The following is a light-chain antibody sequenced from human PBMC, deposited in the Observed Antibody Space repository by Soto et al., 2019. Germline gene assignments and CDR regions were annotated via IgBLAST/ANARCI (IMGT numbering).Light chain of an antibody. CDR2: EDN. Sequence: FMLTQPHSVSESPGKTVIISCTRSSGSIASNYVQWYQQRPGSSPTTVIYEDNQRPSGVPDRFSGSIDSSSNSASLTISGLETEDEADYYCQSYDATNQVSGGGTKLTVL. CDR3: QSYDATNQV. CDR1: SGSIASNY. J-gene: IGLJ3*02. V-gene: IGLV6-57*01.